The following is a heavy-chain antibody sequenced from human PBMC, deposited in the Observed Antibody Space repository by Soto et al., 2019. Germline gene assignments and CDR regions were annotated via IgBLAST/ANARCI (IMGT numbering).Heavy chain of an antibody. CDR1: GGTFRSYA. J-gene: IGHJ4*02. CDR3: ARDYDTGGYLDY. Sequence: SVKVSCKASGGTFRSYAFSWVRQAPGQGLEWMGGIIPMFGPPNYAQKFQGRLTISADESTSTVYMELSSLRREDAAVYYCARDYDTGGYLDYWGQGTLVTIYS. CDR2: IIPMFGPP. D-gene: IGHD3-22*01. V-gene: IGHV1-69*13.